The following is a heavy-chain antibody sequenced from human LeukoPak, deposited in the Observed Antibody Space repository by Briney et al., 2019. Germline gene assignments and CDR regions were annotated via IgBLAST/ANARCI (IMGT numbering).Heavy chain of an antibody. CDR3: ARIRLYHGDSDS. V-gene: IGHV3-7*01. J-gene: IGHJ4*02. Sequence: GGSLRLSGAASGFTFDDYAMHWVRQPPGKGLEWVASIRDDGSAKDYMDSVKGRFSISRDDAKNSLSLQMNSLRVEDTATYYCARIRLYHGDSDSWGQGTLVTVSS. D-gene: IGHD1-14*01. CDR2: IRDDGSAK. CDR1: GFTFDDYA.